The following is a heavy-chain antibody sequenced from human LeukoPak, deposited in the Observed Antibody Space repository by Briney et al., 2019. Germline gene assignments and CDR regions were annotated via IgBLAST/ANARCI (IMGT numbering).Heavy chain of an antibody. J-gene: IGHJ6*02. CDR1: GGSISSYY. V-gene: IGHV4-59*01. Sequence: ASETLSLTCTVSGGSISSYYWSWIRQPPGKGLEWIGYIYYSGSTNYNPSLKSRVTISVDTSKNQFSLKLSSVTAADTAVYYCARYSQCSGGSCYSYYYGMDVWGQGTTVTVSS. CDR2: IYYSGST. D-gene: IGHD2-15*01. CDR3: ARYSQCSGGSCYSYYYGMDV.